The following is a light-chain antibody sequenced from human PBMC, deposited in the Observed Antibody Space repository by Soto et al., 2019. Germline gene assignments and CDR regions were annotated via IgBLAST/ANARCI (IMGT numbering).Light chain of an antibody. CDR1: SSNIGAPFD. J-gene: IGLJ3*02. CDR2: GND. Sequence: QSVLTQPPSVSGAPGQRVTISCSGSSSNIGAPFDVHWYQPVPGSPPKIVIYGNDNRPSGVPGRFSGSKSGTSASLAITGLQAEDEADYFCQSYDNSLSAWVFGGGTKVTVL. V-gene: IGLV1-40*01. CDR3: QSYDNSLSAWV.